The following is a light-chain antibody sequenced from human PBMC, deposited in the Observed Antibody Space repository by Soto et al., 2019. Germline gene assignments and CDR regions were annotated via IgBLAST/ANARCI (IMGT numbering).Light chain of an antibody. Sequence: EIVMTQSPATLSVSPGERATLSCRASQSFSSNLAWYQQKPGQAPRLLIYGASTRDTGVPARFSGIGSGTEFTLTISRLQSEDFEVYYCQQYNNWPRTFGQGTRLEIK. CDR1: QSFSSN. V-gene: IGKV3-15*01. J-gene: IGKJ5*01. CDR3: QQYNNWPRT. CDR2: GAS.